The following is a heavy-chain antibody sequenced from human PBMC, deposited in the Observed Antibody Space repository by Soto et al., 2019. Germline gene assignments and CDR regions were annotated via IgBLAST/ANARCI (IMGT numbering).Heavy chain of an antibody. CDR2: IYYSGST. CDR1: SGSISSYY. CDR3: ARLVSFPGVWSSYLPDY. Sequence: PSETLSLTCTVSSGSISSYYWSWIRQSPGKGLEWIGYIYYSGSTNYNPSLKGRVTISVDTSKNQFSLKLSSVTASDTAMYYCARLVSFPGVWSSYLPDYWGQGTLVTVSS. V-gene: IGHV4-59*12. D-gene: IGHD3-16*02. J-gene: IGHJ4*02.